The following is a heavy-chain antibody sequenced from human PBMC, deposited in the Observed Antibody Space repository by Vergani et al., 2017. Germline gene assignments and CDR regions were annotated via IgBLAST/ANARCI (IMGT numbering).Heavy chain of an antibody. D-gene: IGHD2-2*02. V-gene: IGHV3-15*01. CDR2: IKSKTDGGTT. CDR1: GFTFSNAW. CDR3: ARDVGYCSSTSCYSWFDT. J-gene: IGHJ5*02. Sequence: EVQLVESGGGLVKPGGSLRLSCAASGFTFSNAWMSWVRQAPGKGLEWVGRIKSKTDGGTTDYAAPVKGRFTISRDDSKNTLYLQMNSLKTEDTAVYYCARDVGYCSSTSCYSWFDTWGQGTLVTVSS.